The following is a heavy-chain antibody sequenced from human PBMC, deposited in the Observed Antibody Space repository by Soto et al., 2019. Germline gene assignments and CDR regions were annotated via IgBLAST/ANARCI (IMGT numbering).Heavy chain of an antibody. Sequence: GGSLRLSCAASGFTVSSNYMSWVRQAPGKGLEWVSVIYSGGSTYYAGSVKGRFTISRDNSKNTLYLQMNSLRAEDTAVYYCARGAYSSSFYGMDVWGQGTTVTVSS. CDR1: GFTVSSNY. J-gene: IGHJ6*02. V-gene: IGHV3-53*01. D-gene: IGHD6-6*01. CDR2: IYSGGST. CDR3: ARGAYSSSFYGMDV.